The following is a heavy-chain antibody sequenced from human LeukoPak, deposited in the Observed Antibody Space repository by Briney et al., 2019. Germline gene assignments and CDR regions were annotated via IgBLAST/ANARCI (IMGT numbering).Heavy chain of an antibody. CDR1: GLTFSSYW. J-gene: IGHJ4*02. CDR3: ATMGAPPPLYF. CDR2: IKSDGSST. Sequence: GGSLRLSCAASGLTFSSYWMHWVRQVPGKGLVWVSRIKSDGSSTSYADSVKGRFTISRDNAKNTLYLQMNSLRAEDTGVYYCATMGAPPPLYFWGQGTLVTVSS. V-gene: IGHV3-74*01. D-gene: IGHD1-26*01.